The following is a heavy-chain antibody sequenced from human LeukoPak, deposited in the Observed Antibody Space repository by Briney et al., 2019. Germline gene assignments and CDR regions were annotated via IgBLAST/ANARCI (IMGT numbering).Heavy chain of an antibody. D-gene: IGHD1-26*01. J-gene: IGHJ5*02. Sequence: ASVKVSCKVSGYTLTELSMHWVRQAPGKGLEWMGGFDPEDGETIYAQKFQGRVTMTEDTSTDTAYMELSSLRSEDTAVYYCATPGSIVGANWFDPWGQGTLVTVSS. CDR2: FDPEDGET. CDR1: GYTLTELS. V-gene: IGHV1-24*01. CDR3: ATPGSIVGANWFDP.